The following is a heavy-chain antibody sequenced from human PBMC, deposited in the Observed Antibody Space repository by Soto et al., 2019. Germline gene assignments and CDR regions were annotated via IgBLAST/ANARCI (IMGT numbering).Heavy chain of an antibody. Sequence: GGSLRLSCAASGFTFSSYSMNWVRRAPGKGLEWVSYISSSSSTIYYADSVKGRFTISRDNAKNSLYLQMNSLRAEDTAVYYCARGAYLNWFDPWGQGTLVTVSS. V-gene: IGHV3-48*01. J-gene: IGHJ5*02. CDR1: GFTFSSYS. CDR2: ISSSSSTI. CDR3: ARGAYLNWFDP.